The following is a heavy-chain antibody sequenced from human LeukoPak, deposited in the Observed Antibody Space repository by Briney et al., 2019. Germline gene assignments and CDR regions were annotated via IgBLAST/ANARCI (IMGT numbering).Heavy chain of an antibody. Sequence: SETLSLTCTVSGGSISSYYWSWIRQPPGKGLEWIVYIYYSGSTNYNPSLKSRVTISVDTSKNQFSLKLSSVTAADTAVYYCARDRDYYDSSGYSFDIWGQGTMVTVSS. CDR3: ARDRDYYDSSGYSFDI. D-gene: IGHD3-22*01. CDR1: GGSISSYY. J-gene: IGHJ3*02. CDR2: IYYSGST. V-gene: IGHV4-59*01.